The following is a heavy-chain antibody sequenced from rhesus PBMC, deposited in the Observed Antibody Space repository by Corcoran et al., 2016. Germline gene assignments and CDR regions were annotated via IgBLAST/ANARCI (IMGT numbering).Heavy chain of an antibody. Sequence: EVQLVESGGGLVQPGGSLRLSCAASGFTFSDYYMYWVRQAPGKGREWVGFIRSKAYGGAAEYAASVKGRFTISRDDSKSIAYLQMSSLKTEDTAVYYCTTDSDYGSSPYYFDYWGQGVLVTVSS. D-gene: IGHD4-29*01. J-gene: IGHJ4*01. V-gene: IGHV3-184*01. CDR3: TTDSDYGSSPYYFDY. CDR2: IRSKAYGGAA. CDR1: GFTFSDYY.